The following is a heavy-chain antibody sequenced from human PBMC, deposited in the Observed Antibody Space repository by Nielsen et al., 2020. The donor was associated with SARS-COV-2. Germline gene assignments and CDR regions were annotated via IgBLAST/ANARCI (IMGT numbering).Heavy chain of an antibody. Sequence: ASVKVSCKVSGYTLTELSMHWVRQAPGKGLEWMGGFDPEDGETIYAQKFQGRVTMTEDTSTDTAYMELRSLRSDDTAVYFCARGEPEYFQHWGQGTLVIVSS. CDR3: ARGEPEYFQH. CDR1: GYTLTELS. D-gene: IGHD1-14*01. V-gene: IGHV1-24*01. CDR2: FDPEDGET. J-gene: IGHJ1*01.